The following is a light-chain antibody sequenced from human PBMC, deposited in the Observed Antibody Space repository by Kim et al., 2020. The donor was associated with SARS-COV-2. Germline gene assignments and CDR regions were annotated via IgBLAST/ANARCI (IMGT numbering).Light chain of an antibody. CDR2: KAS. CDR3: QQYNSYPHT. CDR1: QSISSW. J-gene: IGKJ4*01. V-gene: IGKV1-5*03. Sequence: DIQMTQSPSTLSASVGDRVTITCRASQSISSWLAWYQQKPGKAPNLLIYKASSLESGVPSRSSGSGSGTEFTLTISSLQPDDFATYYRQQYNSYPHTFGGGTKLEI.